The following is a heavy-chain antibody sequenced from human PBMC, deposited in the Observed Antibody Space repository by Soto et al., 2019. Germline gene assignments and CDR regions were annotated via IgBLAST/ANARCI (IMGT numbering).Heavy chain of an antibody. V-gene: IGHV3-64*01. CDR2: ISSNGGST. CDR3: ARDKAEHARDPYYYYYYGMDV. CDR1: GFTFSSYA. J-gene: IGHJ6*02. Sequence: GGSLRLSCAASGFTFSSYAMHWVRQAPGKGLEYVSAISSNGGSTYYANSVKGRFTISRDNSKNTLYLQMGSLRAEDMAVYYCARDKAEHARDPYYYYYYGMDVWGQGTTVTVSS.